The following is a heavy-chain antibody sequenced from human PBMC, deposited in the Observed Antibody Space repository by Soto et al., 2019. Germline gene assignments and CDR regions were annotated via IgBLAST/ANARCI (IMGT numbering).Heavy chain of an antibody. Sequence: SVKVSCEASGYTFTSYGIHWVRQAPGQRLEWMGWINAANGDTKYSPKFQGRVTITRDTSASTAYMELSSLRSEDTAVYYCVRRHVSATGIDWFDPWGQGTLVTAPQ. J-gene: IGHJ5*02. D-gene: IGHD6-13*01. V-gene: IGHV1-3*01. CDR1: GYTFTSYG. CDR2: INAANGDT. CDR3: VRRHVSATGIDWFDP.